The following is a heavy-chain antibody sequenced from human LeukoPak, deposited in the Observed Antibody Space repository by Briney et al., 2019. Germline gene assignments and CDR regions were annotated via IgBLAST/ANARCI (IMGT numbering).Heavy chain of an antibody. CDR2: ISSDGSTT. J-gene: IGHJ4*02. Sequence: GGSLRLSCAASGFTFSSYWMHWVRQAPGKGLVWVSRISSDGSTTTYADLVKGRFTISRDDAKNTLYLQMSSLSAEDTAVYYCASDIGDWGQGTLVTVSS. V-gene: IGHV3-74*01. CDR1: GFTFSSYW. D-gene: IGHD3-10*01. CDR3: ASDIGD.